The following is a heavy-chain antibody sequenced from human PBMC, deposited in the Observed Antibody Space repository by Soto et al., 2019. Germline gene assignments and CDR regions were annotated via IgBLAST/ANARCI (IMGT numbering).Heavy chain of an antibody. CDR1: GFTFWNAW. CDR2: IKSKTDGGTT. V-gene: IGHV3-15*01. CDR3: TTDKVDDFWSGYQAGGDYYYMDV. Sequence: PGRPLRLPCASSGFTFWNAWMGGVLKAPGKGLEWVGRIKSKTDGGTTDYAAPVKGRFTISRDDSKNTLYLQMNSLKTEDTAVYYCTTDKVDDFWSGYQAGGDYYYMDVWGKGTTVTVSS. D-gene: IGHD3-3*01. J-gene: IGHJ6*03.